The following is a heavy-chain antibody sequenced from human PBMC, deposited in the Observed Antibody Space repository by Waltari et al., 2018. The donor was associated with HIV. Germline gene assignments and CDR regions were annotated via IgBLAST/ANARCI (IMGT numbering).Heavy chain of an antibody. CDR1: GFTFSSYA. D-gene: IGHD6-13*01. J-gene: IGHJ4*02. Sequence: EVQLLESGGGLVQPGGSLRLSCAASGFTFSSYAMSWVRQAPGKGLEWVSAISGSGGSTYYADSVKGRFTISRDNSKNTLYLQMNSLRAEDTAVYYCAKPTEPGIAAASIAFVFDYWGQGTLVTVSS. V-gene: IGHV3-23*01. CDR2: ISGSGGST. CDR3: AKPTEPGIAAASIAFVFDY.